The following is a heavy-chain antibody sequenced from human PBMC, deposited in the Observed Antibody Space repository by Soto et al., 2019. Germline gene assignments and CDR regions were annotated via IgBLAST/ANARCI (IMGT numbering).Heavy chain of an antibody. V-gene: IGHV1-2*02. CDR1: GYTFTGYY. CDR3: AXAWGGSTYYYDSSGLHH. Sequence: ASVKVSCKASGYTFTGYYMHWVRQAPGQGLEWMGWINPNSGGTNYAQKFQGRVTMTRDTSISTAYMELSRLRSDDTAVYYCAXAWGGSTYYYDSSGLHHWGQGTLVTVSS. CDR2: INPNSGGT. J-gene: IGHJ5*02. D-gene: IGHD3-22*01.